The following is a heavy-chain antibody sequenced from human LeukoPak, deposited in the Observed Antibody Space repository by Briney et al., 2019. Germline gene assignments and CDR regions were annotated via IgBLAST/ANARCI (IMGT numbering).Heavy chain of an antibody. Sequence: GASVKVSCKASGYTFTGYYMHWVRQAPGQGLEWMGCINPNSGGTNYAQKFQGRVTMTRDTSISTAYMEVSRLRSDDTAVYYCARDRGYSYGYGAFDIWGQGTMVTVSS. D-gene: IGHD5-18*01. CDR1: GYTFTGYY. CDR3: ARDRGYSYGYGAFDI. V-gene: IGHV1-2*02. J-gene: IGHJ3*02. CDR2: INPNSGGT.